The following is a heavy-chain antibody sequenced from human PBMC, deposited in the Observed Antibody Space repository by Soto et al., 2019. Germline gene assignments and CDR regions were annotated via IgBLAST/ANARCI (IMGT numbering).Heavy chain of an antibody. CDR2: INAGNGNT. Sequence: QVPLVQSGAEVKKPGASVKVSCKASGYTFTSYAMHWVRQAPGQRLEWMGWINAGNGNTKYSQKFQGRVTITRDTSASTAYMELSSLRSEDTAVYYCARDQSSSWYGDAFDIWGQGTMVTVSS. D-gene: IGHD6-13*01. V-gene: IGHV1-3*01. CDR1: GYTFTSYA. J-gene: IGHJ3*02. CDR3: ARDQSSSWYGDAFDI.